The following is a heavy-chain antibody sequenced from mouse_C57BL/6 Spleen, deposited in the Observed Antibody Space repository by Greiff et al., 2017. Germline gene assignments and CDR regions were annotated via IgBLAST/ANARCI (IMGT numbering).Heavy chain of an antibody. CDR1: GFSLTSYG. J-gene: IGHJ4*01. D-gene: IGHD1-1*01. CDR3: AKNTYYGSSYNYAMDY. CDR2: IWRGGST. V-gene: IGHV2-5*01. Sequence: VQLQQSGPGLVQPSQSLSITCTVSGFSLTSYGVHWVRQSPGKGLEWLGVIWRGGSTDDNAAFMSRLSITKDNSKSQVFFKMNSLQADDTAIYYCAKNTYYGSSYNYAMDYWGQGTSVTVSS.